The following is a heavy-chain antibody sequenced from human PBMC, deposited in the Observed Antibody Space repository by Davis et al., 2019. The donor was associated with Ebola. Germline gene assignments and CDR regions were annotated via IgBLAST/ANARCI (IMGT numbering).Heavy chain of an antibody. CDR1: AGSISSYY. D-gene: IGHD2-2*01. J-gene: IGHJ6*04. V-gene: IGHV4-59*01. CDR2: IYYSGST. Sequence: SETLSLTCTVSAGSISSYYLSWIRQPPRKGLDWIGYIYYSGSTNYNPSLKSRVTISVDTSKNQFSLKLSSVTAADTAVYYCARVVRYQLLSMDVWGKGTTVTVSS. CDR3: ARVVRYQLLSMDV.